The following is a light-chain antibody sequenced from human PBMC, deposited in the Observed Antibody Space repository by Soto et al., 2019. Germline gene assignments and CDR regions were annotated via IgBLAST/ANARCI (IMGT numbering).Light chain of an antibody. CDR2: EGI. V-gene: IGLV2-23*01. CDR1: SNTIGGYNV. J-gene: IGLJ1*01. Sequence: QSVLTQPASVSGSPGQSIAMSCTGTSNTIGGYNVVSWYQQHPGTAPKVIIYEGIKRPSGVSNRFSGSISGSTASLTISGLQAEDEADYYCCSYVGATTYVFGTGTKVTVL. CDR3: CSYVGATTYV.